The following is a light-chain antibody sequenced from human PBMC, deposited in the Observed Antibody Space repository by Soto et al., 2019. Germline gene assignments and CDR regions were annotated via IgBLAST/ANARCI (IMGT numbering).Light chain of an antibody. CDR2: GAS. Sequence: EIVMTQSPATLSVSPGERSTLSCRASQGVSSSYLAWYQQRPGQAPRLLIYGASTRATGVPARFSGRGSGTEFTLTISSLQSEDFAVYYCQQYTNWPPNTFGQGTRLEI. CDR3: QQYTNWPPNT. V-gene: IGKV3-15*01. CDR1: QGVSSSY. J-gene: IGKJ5*01.